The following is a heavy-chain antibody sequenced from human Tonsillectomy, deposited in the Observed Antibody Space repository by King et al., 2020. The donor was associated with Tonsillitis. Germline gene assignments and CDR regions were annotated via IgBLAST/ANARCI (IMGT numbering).Heavy chain of an antibody. CDR2: FDPEDGET. CDR1: GYSLTELS. J-gene: IGHJ4*02. D-gene: IGHD3-22*01. CDR3: AVDQGFDRSGSLDY. Sequence: QLVQSGAEVKKPGASVKVSCKVSGYSLTELSIHWVRQAPGKGLEWMGGFDPEDGETKYAQKLEGRVTMTEDTSTDTAYMELSSLRSDDTAVYYCAVDQGFDRSGSLDYWGQGTLVTVSS. V-gene: IGHV1-24*01.